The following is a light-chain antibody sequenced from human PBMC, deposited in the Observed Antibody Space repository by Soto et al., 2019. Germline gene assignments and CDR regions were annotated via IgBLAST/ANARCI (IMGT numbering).Light chain of an antibody. V-gene: IGLV2-14*01. J-gene: IGLJ1*01. CDR2: KVS. CDR1: SSDVGGYND. Sequence: QSALTQPASVSGSPGQSITISCTGTSSDVGGYNDVSWYQQYPGRVPKLLIYKVSNRPSGISNRFSGSKSGNTASLTISGLQAADEADYFCTSPTPGSLYVFGSGTQLTVL. CDR3: TSPTPGSLYV.